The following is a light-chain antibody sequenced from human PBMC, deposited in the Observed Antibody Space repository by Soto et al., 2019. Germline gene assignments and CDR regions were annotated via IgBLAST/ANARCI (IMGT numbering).Light chain of an antibody. CDR1: SSDVGGYNY. CDR2: EVS. Sequence: QSALTQPASVSGSPGQSITISCTGTSSDVGGYNYVSWYQQHPGKAPKLMIYEVSNRPSGVSNRFSGSKSGNTASLTISGLQAEDEAEYYCSSYTSSITYVFGTGNKVTVL. CDR3: SSYTSSITYV. V-gene: IGLV2-14*01. J-gene: IGLJ1*01.